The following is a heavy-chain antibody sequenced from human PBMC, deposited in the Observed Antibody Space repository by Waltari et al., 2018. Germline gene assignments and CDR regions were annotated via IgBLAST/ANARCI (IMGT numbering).Heavy chain of an antibody. CDR2: ISYDGSNK. D-gene: IGHD3-10*01. CDR1: GFTFSSYA. Sequence: QVQLVESGGGVVQPGRSLRLSCAASGFTFSSYAMHWVRQAPGKGLEWVAVISYDGSNKDYADSVKGRFTISRDNSKNTLYLQMNSLRAEDTAVYYCARDYYGSGSFDYWGQGTLVTVSS. CDR3: ARDYYGSGSFDY. J-gene: IGHJ4*02. V-gene: IGHV3-30*01.